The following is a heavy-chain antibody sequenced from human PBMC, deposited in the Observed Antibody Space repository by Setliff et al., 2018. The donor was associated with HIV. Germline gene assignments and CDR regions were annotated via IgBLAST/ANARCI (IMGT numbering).Heavy chain of an antibody. CDR2: IYYSGST. D-gene: IGHD6-19*01. J-gene: IGHJ4*02. CDR1: GASISSRSYY. CDR3: ARRSGWYDY. Sequence: SETLSLTCTVSGASISSRSYYRAWIRQPPGKGLEWIGTIYYSGSTYYNPSLKSRVTISVDTSKNQFSLKLSSVTAADTAVYYCARRSGWYDYWGQGTLVTVSS. V-gene: IGHV4-39*01.